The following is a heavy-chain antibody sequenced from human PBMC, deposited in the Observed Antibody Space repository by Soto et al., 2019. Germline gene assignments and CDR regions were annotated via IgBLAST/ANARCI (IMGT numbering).Heavy chain of an antibody. CDR1: GFTFSSYW. CDR3: VRTSLVVAAATREDY. D-gene: IGHD2-15*01. CDR2: INSDGSST. V-gene: IGHV3-74*01. Sequence: EVQLVESGGGLVQPGGSLRLSCAASGFTFSSYWMHWVRQAPGKGLVWVSRINSDGSSTSYEDSVKGRFTISRDNAKNTLYVQMNSLRAEDTAVYYCVRTSLVVAAATREDYWGQGTLVTVSS. J-gene: IGHJ4*02.